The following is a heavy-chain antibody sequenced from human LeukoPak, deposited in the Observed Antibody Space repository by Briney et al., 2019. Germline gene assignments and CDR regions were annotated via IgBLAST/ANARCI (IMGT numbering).Heavy chain of an antibody. D-gene: IGHD6-25*01. CDR3: ATRGHPYYYYGMDV. Sequence: ASVKVSCKASGYTFTSYAMHWVRQAPGKGLEWMGGFDPEDGETIYAQKFQGRVTMTEDTSTDTAYMELCSLRSEDTAVYYCATRGHPYYYYGMDVWGQGTTVTVSS. V-gene: IGHV1-24*01. CDR1: GYTFTSYA. CDR2: FDPEDGET. J-gene: IGHJ6*02.